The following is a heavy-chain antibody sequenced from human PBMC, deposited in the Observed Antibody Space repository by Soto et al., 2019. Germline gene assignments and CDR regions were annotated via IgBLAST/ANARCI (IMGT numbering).Heavy chain of an antibody. CDR1: GFTVSSNY. CDR2: IYSGGST. V-gene: IGHV3-53*01. J-gene: IGHJ6*02. CDR3: ARDNYGPSGNGKDV. D-gene: IGHD4-17*01. Sequence: GGSLRLSCAVSGFTVSSNYMSWVRQAPGKGLEWVSVIYSGGSTYYADSVKGRFTISRDNSKNTLYLQMNSLRAEDTAVYYCARDNYGPSGNGKDVWSQGTTVTVSS.